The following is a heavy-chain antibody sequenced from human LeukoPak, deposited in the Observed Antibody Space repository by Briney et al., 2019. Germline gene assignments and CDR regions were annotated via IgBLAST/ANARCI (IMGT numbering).Heavy chain of an antibody. CDR2: ISDRGSYI. D-gene: IGHD3-16*01. CDR3: ARDTHLSYAAGFDY. J-gene: IGHJ4*02. Sequence: AGSLRLSCTVSGLTLNTYSMNWDRLAPGKGLEWDASISDRGSYIYYADSVKGRFTISRDNAKNSLYLQMNSLRAEETALYYCARDTHLSYAAGFDYWGQRTLVTVPS. V-gene: IGHV3-21*01. CDR1: GLTLNTYS.